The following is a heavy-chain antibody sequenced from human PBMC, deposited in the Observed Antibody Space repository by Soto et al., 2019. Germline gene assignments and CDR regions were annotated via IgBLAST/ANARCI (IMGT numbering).Heavy chain of an antibody. V-gene: IGHV3-23*01. D-gene: IGHD6-13*01. CDR1: GFTFSSYA. CDR3: AKDRAAGTWYYYYYGMAV. CDR2: ISGSGGST. Sequence: PGGSLRLSCAASGFTFSSYAMSRVRQAPGKGLEWVSAISGSGGSTYYADSVKGRFTISRDNSKNTLYLQMNSLRAEDTAVYYCAKDRAAGTWYYYYYGMAVWGQGTAVTVSS. J-gene: IGHJ6*02.